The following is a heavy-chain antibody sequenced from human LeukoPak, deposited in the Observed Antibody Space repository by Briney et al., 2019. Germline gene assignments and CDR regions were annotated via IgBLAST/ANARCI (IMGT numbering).Heavy chain of an antibody. CDR3: ARDPGDYYDSSGYYFRDAFDI. Sequence: GGSLRLSCAASGFTFSDYYMRWIRQAPGRGLEGGSYISSSGSTIYYADPVKGRFTIYRDNAKNSLYLQMNSLRAEDTAEYYCARDPGDYYDSSGYYFRDAFDIWGQGTMVTVSS. CDR2: ISSSGSTI. V-gene: IGHV3-11*04. D-gene: IGHD3-22*01. CDR1: GFTFSDYY. J-gene: IGHJ3*02.